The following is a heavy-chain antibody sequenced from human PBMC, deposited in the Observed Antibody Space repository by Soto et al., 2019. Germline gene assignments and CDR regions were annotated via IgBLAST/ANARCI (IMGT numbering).Heavy chain of an antibody. CDR3: AKYLYDFWSGYYFDY. D-gene: IGHD3-3*01. CDR1: GFTFSSYA. Sequence: EVQLLESGGGLVQPGGSLRLSCAASGFTFSSYAMSWVRQAPGKGLEWVSAISGSGGSTYYADSVKGRFTISRDNSKNTLYLQMNSLRAEDTAEYYCAKYLYDFWSGYYFDYWGQGTLVTVSS. CDR2: ISGSGGST. J-gene: IGHJ4*02. V-gene: IGHV3-23*01.